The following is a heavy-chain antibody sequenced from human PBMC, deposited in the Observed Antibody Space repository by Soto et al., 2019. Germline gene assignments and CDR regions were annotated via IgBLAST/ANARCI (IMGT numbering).Heavy chain of an antibody. CDR3: ARGWNYLGYLDH. J-gene: IGHJ4*02. Sequence: EASVKVSCKASGYTFTSYGISWVRQAPGQGLEWMGWISAYNGNTNYAQKFQVRVTMTTDASTTTANMELRSLRSDDTAVYYCARGWNYLGYLDHWGQGTLVTVSS. D-gene: IGHD1-7*01. V-gene: IGHV1-18*04. CDR2: ISAYNGNT. CDR1: GYTFTSYG.